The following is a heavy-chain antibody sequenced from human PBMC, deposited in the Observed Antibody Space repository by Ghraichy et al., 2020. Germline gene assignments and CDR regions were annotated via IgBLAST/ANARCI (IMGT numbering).Heavy chain of an antibody. V-gene: IGHV3-30*02. J-gene: IGHJ4*02. D-gene: IGHD3-22*01. CDR1: EFTFSSYG. CDR2: IRYDGSNK. CDR3: AKVLDYYDSSGYNY. Sequence: GGSLRLSCAASEFTFSSYGMHWVRQAPGKGLEWVAFIRYDGSNKYYADSVKGRFTISRDNSKNTLYLQMNSLRAEDTAVYYCAKVLDYYDSSGYNYWGQGTLVTVSS.